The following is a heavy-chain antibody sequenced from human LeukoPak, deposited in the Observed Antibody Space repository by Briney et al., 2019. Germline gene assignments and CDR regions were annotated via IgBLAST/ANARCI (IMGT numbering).Heavy chain of an antibody. CDR2: INHSGST. Sequence: SETLSLTCAVYGGSFSGYYWSWIRQPPGKGLEWIGEINHSGSTNYNPSLKSRVTISVDTSKNQFSLKLSSVTAADTAVYYCARRVVRGWFDPWGQGTLVTASS. CDR3: ARRVVRGWFDP. CDR1: GGSFSGYY. J-gene: IGHJ5*02. V-gene: IGHV4-34*01.